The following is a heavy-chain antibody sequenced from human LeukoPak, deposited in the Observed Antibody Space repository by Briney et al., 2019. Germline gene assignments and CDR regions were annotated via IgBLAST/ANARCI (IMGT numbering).Heavy chain of an antibody. J-gene: IGHJ4*02. Sequence: GGSLRLSCAASGFIFSDYAMHWVRQAPDKGLHWVAVISFDGKVKYHADSVKGRFTISRDSSKNTLYLQMNSLRPEESGVYYCARDMIKGPPDYLDYWGQGTLVTVSS. CDR3: ARDMIKGPPDYLDY. D-gene: IGHD3-22*01. CDR1: GFIFSDYA. V-gene: IGHV3-30*04. CDR2: ISFDGKVK.